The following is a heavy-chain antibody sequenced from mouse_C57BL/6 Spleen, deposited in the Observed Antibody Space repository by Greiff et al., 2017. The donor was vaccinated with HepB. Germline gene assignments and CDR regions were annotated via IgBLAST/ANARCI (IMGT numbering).Heavy chain of an antibody. V-gene: IGHV1-76*01. CDR1: GYTFTDYY. CDR3: ARGYGSSLFDY. CDR2: IYPGSGNT. J-gene: IGHJ2*01. D-gene: IGHD1-1*01. Sequence: VQLVESGAELVRPGASVKLSCKASGYTFTDYYINWVKQRPGQGLEWIARIYPGSGNTYYNEKFKGKATLTAEKSSSTAYMQLSSLTSEDSAVYFCARGYGSSLFDYWGQGTTLTVSS.